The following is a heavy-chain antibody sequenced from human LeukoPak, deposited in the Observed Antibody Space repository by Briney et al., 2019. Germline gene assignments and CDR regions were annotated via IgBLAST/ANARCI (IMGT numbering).Heavy chain of an antibody. Sequence: GGSLRLSCAASRLTFSSYALSWVRQAPGKGLEWVSAISGSGGSTYYADSVKGRFTISRDNSKNTLYLQMNSLRAEDTAVYYCAKDRTLYSSSWYYFDYWGQGTLVTVSS. CDR3: AKDRTLYSSSWYYFDY. V-gene: IGHV3-23*01. CDR1: RLTFSSYA. J-gene: IGHJ4*02. CDR2: ISGSGGST. D-gene: IGHD6-13*01.